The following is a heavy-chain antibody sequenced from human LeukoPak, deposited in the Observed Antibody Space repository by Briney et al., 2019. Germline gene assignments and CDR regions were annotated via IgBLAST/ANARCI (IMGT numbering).Heavy chain of an antibody. Sequence: SQTLSLTCTVSGGSISSGGYYWSWIRQHPGKGLEWIGYIYYSGSTYYNPSLKSRVTISVDTSKNQFSLKLGSVTAADTAVYYCARDRSSSWPYYYYYYGMDVWGQGTTVTVSS. V-gene: IGHV4-31*03. CDR1: GGSISSGGYY. J-gene: IGHJ6*02. D-gene: IGHD6-13*01. CDR2: IYYSGST. CDR3: ARDRSSSWPYYYYYYGMDV.